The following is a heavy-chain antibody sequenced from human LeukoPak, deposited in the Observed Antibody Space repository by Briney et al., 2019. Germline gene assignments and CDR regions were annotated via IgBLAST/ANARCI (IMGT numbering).Heavy chain of an antibody. V-gene: IGHV3-30*04. CDR1: GFTFSSYA. CDR2: IPYDGSNK. D-gene: IGHD3-10*01. CDR3: ARAKPKNMVRGLIMRRESRYYFDY. J-gene: IGHJ4*02. Sequence: GRTLRLSCAASGFTFSSYAMHWVRQAPGKGLEWVALIPYDGSNKYYADSVKGRFTVSRDNSKNTLYLQMNSLRAEDTAVYYCARAKPKNMVRGLIMRRESRYYFDYWGQGTLVTVSS.